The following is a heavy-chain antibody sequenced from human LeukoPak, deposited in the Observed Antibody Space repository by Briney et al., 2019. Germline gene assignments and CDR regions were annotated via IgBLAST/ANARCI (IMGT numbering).Heavy chain of an antibody. J-gene: IGHJ4*02. CDR2: INPSGGST. D-gene: IGHD3-22*01. Sequence: ASMKVSCKASGYTFTSNYIHWVRQAPGQGLEWMGIINPSGGSTSYAQKFQGRVTMTRDTSTSTVYMELSSLRSEDTAVYYCARDPVSGVNMIASGYYFDYWGQGTLVTVSS. CDR1: GYTFTSNY. CDR3: ARDPVSGVNMIASGYYFDY. V-gene: IGHV1-46*01.